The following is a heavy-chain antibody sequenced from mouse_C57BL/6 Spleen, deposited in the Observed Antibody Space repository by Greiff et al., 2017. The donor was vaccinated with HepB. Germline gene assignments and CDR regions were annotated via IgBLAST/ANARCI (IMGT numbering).Heavy chain of an antibody. CDR1: GYTFTSYW. J-gene: IGHJ2*01. CDR2: IDPSDSYT. Sequence: VQLQQPGAELVMPGASVKLSCKASGYTFTSYWMHWVKQRPGQGLEWIGEIDPSDSYTNYNQKFKGKSTLTVDKSSSTAYMQLSSLTSEDSAVYYCARGHWAFDYWGQGTTLTVSS. CDR3: ARGHWAFDY. V-gene: IGHV1-69*01.